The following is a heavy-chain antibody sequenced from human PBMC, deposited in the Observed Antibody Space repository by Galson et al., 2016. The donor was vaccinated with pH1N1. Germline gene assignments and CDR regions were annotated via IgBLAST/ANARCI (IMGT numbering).Heavy chain of an antibody. J-gene: IGHJ4*02. CDR3: ATGPSPDY. V-gene: IGHV5-10-1*01. CDR2: INPRDSCT. Sequence: QSGAEVKEPGESLTISCKGSASSFTSYWISWVRQMPGKGLEWMGRINPRDSCTDYSPSFQGHVTISTDESISTAYLKWSTLKASDTAIYYCATGPSPDYWGQGTLVIVS. CDR1: ASSFTSYW.